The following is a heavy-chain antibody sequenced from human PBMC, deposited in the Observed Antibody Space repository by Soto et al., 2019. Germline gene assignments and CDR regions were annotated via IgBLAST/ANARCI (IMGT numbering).Heavy chain of an antibody. V-gene: IGHV4-4*02. Sequence: QVQLQESGPRLVKSSETLSLTCAVSGGSISSENWWNWVRQPPGKGLEWIGEIHHTESTNYNPSLQSRVTISVDKSRELFSLRLSSVTAADTAVYYCARRMRAGRYYDAGDYWGQGILVTVTS. J-gene: IGHJ4*02. CDR1: GGSISSENW. CDR3: ARRMRAGRYYDAGDY. CDR2: IHHTEST. D-gene: IGHD3-22*01.